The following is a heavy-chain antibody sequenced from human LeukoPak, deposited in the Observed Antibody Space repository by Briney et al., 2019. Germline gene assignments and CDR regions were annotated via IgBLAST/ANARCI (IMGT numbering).Heavy chain of an antibody. CDR3: ARDYAPGGYSYGWHAFDI. V-gene: IGHV4-34*01. CDR2: INHSGST. J-gene: IGHJ3*02. D-gene: IGHD5-18*01. CDR1: GGSFSGYY. Sequence: SETLSLTCAVYGGSFSGYYWSWIRQPPGKGLEWIGEINHSGSTNYNPSLKSRVTISVDTSKNQFSLKLSSVTAEDTAVYYCARDYAPGGYSYGWHAFDIWGQGTMVTVSS.